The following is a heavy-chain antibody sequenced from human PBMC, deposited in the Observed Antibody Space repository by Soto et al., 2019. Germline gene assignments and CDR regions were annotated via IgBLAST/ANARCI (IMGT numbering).Heavy chain of an antibody. D-gene: IGHD3-22*01. CDR1: GYTFTSYY. CDR3: ARGVYYYYSSGPDAIDI. J-gene: IGHJ3*02. Sequence: ASVKVSFKASGYTFTSYYMHWVRQAPGQGLEWMGIINPSGGSTSYAQKFQGRVTMTRDTSTSTVYMELSNLRSEDTAVYYCARGVYYYYSSGPDAIDIWGQGTMVTVSS. V-gene: IGHV1-46*03. CDR2: INPSGGST.